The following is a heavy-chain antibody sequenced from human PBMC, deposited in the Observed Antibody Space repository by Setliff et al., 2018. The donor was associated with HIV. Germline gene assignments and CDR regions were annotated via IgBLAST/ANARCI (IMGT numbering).Heavy chain of an antibody. CDR2: VYHTGNS. D-gene: IGHD3-10*01. J-gene: IGHJ5*02. CDR3: ARLLNYYGNWFDP. V-gene: IGHV4-59*01. CDR1: GGSINRSY. Sequence: KTSETLSLTCTVSGGSINRSYWSWIRQSPGKGLEWLGNVYHTGNSHYNPSLKSRVTMSVDTSTSQFSLSLRSVTAADTAVYFCARLLNYYGNWFDPWGQGTLVTVSS.